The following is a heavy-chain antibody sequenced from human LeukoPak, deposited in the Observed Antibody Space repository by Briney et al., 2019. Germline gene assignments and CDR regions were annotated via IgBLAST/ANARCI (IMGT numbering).Heavy chain of an antibody. D-gene: IGHD3-16*02. V-gene: IGHV1-69*13. CDR2: IIPIFGTA. J-gene: IGHJ4*02. CDR3: AGVIGRYYFDY. CDR1: GGTFSSYA. Sequence: ASVKVSCKASGGTFSSYAISWVRQAPGQGLEWMGGIIPIFGTANYAQKFQGRVTITADESTSTAYMELSSLRSEDTAVYYCAGVIGRYYFDYWGQGTLVTVSS.